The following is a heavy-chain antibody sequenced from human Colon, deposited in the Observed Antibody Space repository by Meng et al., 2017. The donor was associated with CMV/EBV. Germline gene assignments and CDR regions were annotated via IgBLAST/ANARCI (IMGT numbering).Heavy chain of an antibody. D-gene: IGHD1-26*01. CDR3: AKGGSYNYYYYGMDV. Sequence: GGSLRLSCAASGFTFSGSAMHWVRQASGKGLEWVGRIRSKANSYATAYAASVKGRFTISRDDSKNTLYLQMNSLRAEDTAVYYCAKGGSYNYYYYGMDVWGQGTTVTVSS. CDR1: GFTFSGSA. J-gene: IGHJ6*02. V-gene: IGHV3-73*01. CDR2: IRSKANSYAT.